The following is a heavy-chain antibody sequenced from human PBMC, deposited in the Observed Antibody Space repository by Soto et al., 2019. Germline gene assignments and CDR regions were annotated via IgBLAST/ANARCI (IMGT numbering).Heavy chain of an antibody. V-gene: IGHV4-34*01. D-gene: IGHD4-4*01. J-gene: IGHJ6*02. Sequence: KPSETLSLTCAVYGGSFSGYYWSWIRQPPGKGLEWIGEINHSGSTNYNPSLKSRVTISVDTSKNQFSLKLSSVTAADTAVYYCARGHLTRYSNYYYYYYGMDVWGQGTTVTVSS. CDR3: ARGHLTRYSNYYYYYYGMDV. CDR2: INHSGST. CDR1: GGSFSGYY.